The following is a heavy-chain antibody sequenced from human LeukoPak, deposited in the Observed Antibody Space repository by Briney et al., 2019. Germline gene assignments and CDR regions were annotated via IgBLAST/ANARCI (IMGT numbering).Heavy chain of an antibody. V-gene: IGHV1-24*01. Sequence: GASVKASCRVSGYRLADVYIHWGRQAPGPGLEWMGGLDPGHGEKLYAQKFQGRVSMTEDTSTDTAFMELSSLRSEDTAIYYCATYYGGDTAFDYWGQGTLVTVSS. CDR2: LDPGHGEK. CDR1: GYRLADVY. CDR3: ATYYGGDTAFDY. J-gene: IGHJ4*02. D-gene: IGHD3-22*01.